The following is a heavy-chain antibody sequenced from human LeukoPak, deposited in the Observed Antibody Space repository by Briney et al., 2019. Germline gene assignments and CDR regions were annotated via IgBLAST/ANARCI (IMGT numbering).Heavy chain of an antibody. V-gene: IGHV1-2*02. Sequence: GASVKVSCKASGYTFTGYYMHWVRQAPGQGLEWMGWINPNSGGTNYAQKFQGRVTMTRDTSISTAYMELSRLRSDDTAVYYCAIASSSWSSYFDYWGQGTLVTVFS. J-gene: IGHJ4*02. CDR3: AIASSSWSSYFDY. D-gene: IGHD6-13*01. CDR1: GYTFTGYY. CDR2: INPNSGGT.